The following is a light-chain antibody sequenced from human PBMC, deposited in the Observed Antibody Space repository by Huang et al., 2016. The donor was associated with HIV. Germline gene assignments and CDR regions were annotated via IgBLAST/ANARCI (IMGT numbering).Light chain of an antibody. CDR3: QKYNIAPYT. CDR1: QRT. Sequence: DILMTQSPSFLSASVGDRVSITCRASQRTGKVPKLLISEASTLQSGVPSRFSGGGSGTDFRLIISSLQPEDVATYYCQKYNIAPYTFGQGTKL. V-gene: IGKV1-27*01. J-gene: IGKJ2*01. CDR2: EAS.